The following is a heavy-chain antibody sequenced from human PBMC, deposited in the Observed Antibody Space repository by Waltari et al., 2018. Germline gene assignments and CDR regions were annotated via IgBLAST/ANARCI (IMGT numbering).Heavy chain of an antibody. CDR3: ARDYYDSSGGAFDI. V-gene: IGHV3-53*01. J-gene: IGHJ3*02. D-gene: IGHD3-22*01. Sequence: EVQLVESGGGLIQPGGSLRLSCAASGFTVSSYYMSWVRQAPGKGLEWVSVIYSGGSTYYADSVKGRFTISRDNSKNTLYLQMNSLRAEDTAVYYCARDYYDSSGGAFDIWGQGTMVTVSS. CDR1: GFTVSSYY. CDR2: IYSGGST.